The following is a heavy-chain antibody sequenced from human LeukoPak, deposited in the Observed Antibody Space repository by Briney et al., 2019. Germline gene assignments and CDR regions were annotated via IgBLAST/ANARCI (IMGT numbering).Heavy chain of an antibody. V-gene: IGHV3-33*01. Sequence: GGSLRLSCAASGFTFSSYGMHWVRQAPGKGLEWVAVIWYDGSNKYYAYSVKGRFTISRDNSKNTLYLQMNSLRAEDTAVYYCARDKVAGSYDSSGYGPGGYFDYWGQGTLVTVSS. CDR3: ARDKVAGSYDSSGYGPGGYFDY. CDR2: IWYDGSNK. J-gene: IGHJ4*02. CDR1: GFTFSSYG. D-gene: IGHD3-22*01.